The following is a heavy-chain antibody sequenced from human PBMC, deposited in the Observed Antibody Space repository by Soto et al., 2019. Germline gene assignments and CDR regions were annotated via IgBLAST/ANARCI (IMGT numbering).Heavy chain of an antibody. V-gene: IGHV3-66*01. CDR3: ARGRSGSGSYTYTHYYYYMDV. Sequence: GGSLRLSCAASGFTVSSNYMSWVRQAPGKGLEWVSVIYSGGSTYYADSVKGRFTISRDNSKNTLYLQMNSLRAEDTAVYYCARGRSGSGSYTYTHYYYYMDVWGKGTKVTVSS. D-gene: IGHD3-10*01. CDR1: GFTVSSNY. J-gene: IGHJ6*03. CDR2: IYSGGST.